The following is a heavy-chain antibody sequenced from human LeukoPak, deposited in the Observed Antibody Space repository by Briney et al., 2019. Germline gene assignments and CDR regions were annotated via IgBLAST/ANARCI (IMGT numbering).Heavy chain of an antibody. Sequence: PGGSLRLSCAAPGFTFSSYGMHWVRQAPGKGLEWVAVIWYDGSNKYYADSVKGRFTISRDNSKNTLDLQMNSLRAEDTAVYYCVRQYSNFDRWGPGTLVTVSS. CDR2: IWYDGSNK. CDR1: GFTFSSYG. D-gene: IGHD4-4*01. CDR3: VRQYSNFDR. V-gene: IGHV3-33*01. J-gene: IGHJ4*02.